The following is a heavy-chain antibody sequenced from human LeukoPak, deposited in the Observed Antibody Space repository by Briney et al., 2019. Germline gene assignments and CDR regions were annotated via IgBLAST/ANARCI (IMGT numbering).Heavy chain of an antibody. V-gene: IGHV4-39*01. Sequence: SETLSLTCTVSGGSISSSSYYWGWIRQPPGKGLEWIGSIYYSGSTYYNPSLKSRVTISVDTSKNQFSLKLSSVTAADTAVYYCATLGGYSYGYNYWGQGTLVTVYS. CDR1: GGSISSSSYY. D-gene: IGHD5-18*01. CDR3: ATLGGYSYGYNY. CDR2: IYYSGST. J-gene: IGHJ4*02.